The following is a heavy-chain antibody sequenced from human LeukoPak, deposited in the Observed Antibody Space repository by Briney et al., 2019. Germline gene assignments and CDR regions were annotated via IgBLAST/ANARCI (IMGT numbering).Heavy chain of an antibody. CDR2: INLDGSQK. Sequence: PGGSLRLSCAASGFTFSSYAMSWVRQAPGKGPEWVANINLDGSQKYYVDSVKGRFTISRGNAENSLYLQMNSLRAEDTALYYCARKRPNYFDYWGQGTLVTVSS. CDR1: GFTFSSYA. V-gene: IGHV3-7*01. CDR3: ARKRPNYFDY. J-gene: IGHJ4*02.